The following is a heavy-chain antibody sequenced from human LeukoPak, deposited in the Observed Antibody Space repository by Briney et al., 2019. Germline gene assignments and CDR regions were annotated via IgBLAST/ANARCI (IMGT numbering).Heavy chain of an antibody. Sequence: TGGSLRLSCAASGFTFDDYGMSWVRHAPGKGLEWVSGINWNGGSTGYADSVKGRFTISRDNAKNSLYLQMNSLRAEDTAVYYCAREERYGNSFDYWGQGTLVTVSS. CDR1: GFTFDDYG. CDR2: INWNGGST. V-gene: IGHV3-20*04. D-gene: IGHD5-18*01. CDR3: AREERYGNSFDY. J-gene: IGHJ4*02.